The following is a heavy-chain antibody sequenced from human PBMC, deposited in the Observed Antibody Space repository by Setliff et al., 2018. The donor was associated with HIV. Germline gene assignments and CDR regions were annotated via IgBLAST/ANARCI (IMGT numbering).Heavy chain of an antibody. V-gene: IGHV1-18*01. Sequence: ASVKVSCKASGYIFTSYGISWVRQAPGQGLEWMGWIGAFSGDTNYAQELQGRVTMTTDTSTNTAYMELRSLRSDDTAMYYCATDPGYSSTWYSESFQHWGQGTVVTVS. D-gene: IGHD6-13*01. CDR3: ATDPGYSSTWYSESFQH. CDR2: IGAFSGDT. J-gene: IGHJ1*01. CDR1: GYIFTSYG.